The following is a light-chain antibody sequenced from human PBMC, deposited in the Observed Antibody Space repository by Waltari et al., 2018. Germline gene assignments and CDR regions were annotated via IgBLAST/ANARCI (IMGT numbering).Light chain of an antibody. CDR2: DAS. CDR1: QSISRY. Sequence: IVLTQSPATLSLFLGERAALSCRASQSISRYLAWYQQKPGQAPRLLIYDASNRATGIPARFSGRGSGTDFTLSITTLEPEDFAVYYCQQRDNWPRTFGQGTRVEV. J-gene: IGKJ1*01. CDR3: QQRDNWPRT. V-gene: IGKV3-11*01.